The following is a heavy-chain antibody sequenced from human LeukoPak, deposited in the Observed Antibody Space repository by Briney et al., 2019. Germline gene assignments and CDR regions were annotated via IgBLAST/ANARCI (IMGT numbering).Heavy chain of an antibody. CDR2: IYSSGST. CDR3: ARSDGYGLVGI. D-gene: IGHD3-10*01. Sequence: SETLSLTCRVSGVSISSGSNYWGWIRHPPGKTLGWIGSIYSSGSTYYNSSLKSRVIILIDTAKNHFSLNLSSVTAADTAVYYCARSDGYGLVGIWGQGTMVTVSS. J-gene: IGHJ3*02. V-gene: IGHV4-39*07. CDR1: GVSISSGSNY.